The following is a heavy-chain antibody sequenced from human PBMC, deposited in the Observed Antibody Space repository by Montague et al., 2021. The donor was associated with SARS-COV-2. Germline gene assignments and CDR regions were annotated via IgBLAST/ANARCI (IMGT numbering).Heavy chain of an antibody. CDR2: IFGSGAGT. J-gene: IGHJ2*01. D-gene: IGHD2-8*01. CDR3: AKNGGSGALVYWYVDL. Sequence: SLRLSCAASGFPFNTYTMSWVRQAPGKGLEWVSSIFGSGAGTYYADSVQGRFTISRDNSKNTLYLQLHSLRAEDTAVYYCAKNGGSGALVYWYVDLWGRGTPVAVSS. V-gene: IGHV3-23*01. CDR1: GFPFNTYT.